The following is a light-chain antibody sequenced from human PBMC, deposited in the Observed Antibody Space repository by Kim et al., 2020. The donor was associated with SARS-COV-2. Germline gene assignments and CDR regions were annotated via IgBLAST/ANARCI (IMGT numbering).Light chain of an antibody. CDR1: QNIKSY. V-gene: IGKV1-39*01. CDR2: GAT. J-gene: IGKJ2*01. Sequence: DIQVTQSPSSLSASVGDRVTITCRASQNIKSYLSWYQQKPGKAPKLLIYGATDLHTGVPSRFSGSGFGTDFTPTITSLQPEDFATYYCQESYDKPPYTFGQGTKLEI. CDR3: QESYDKPPYT.